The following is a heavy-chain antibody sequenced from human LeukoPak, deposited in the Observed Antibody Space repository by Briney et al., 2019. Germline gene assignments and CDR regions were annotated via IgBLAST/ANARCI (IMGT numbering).Heavy chain of an antibody. J-gene: IGHJ4*02. CDR3: AREKTYGGVVGYFDY. V-gene: IGHV1-69*06. D-gene: IGHD2-15*01. CDR2: IIPIFGTA. Sequence: SVKVSCKASGGTFSSYAISWVRQAPGQGLEWMGGIIPIFGTANYAQKFQGRVTITADKSTGTAYMELSSLRSEDTAVYYCAREKTYGGVVGYFDYWGQGTLVTVSS. CDR1: GGTFSSYA.